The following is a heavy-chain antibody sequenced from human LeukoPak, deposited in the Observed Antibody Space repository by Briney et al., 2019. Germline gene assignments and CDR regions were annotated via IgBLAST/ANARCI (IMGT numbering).Heavy chain of an antibody. CDR1: GVSISSYY. Sequence: PSETLSLTCTVSGVSISSYYWSWIRQPPGKGLELIGYICYSGSTNYNPSLKSRVTISVDTSKNQLSLKLSSVTAADTAVYYCARFSVAAAGTGWFDPWGQGTLVTVSA. CDR3: ARFSVAAAGTGWFDP. J-gene: IGHJ5*02. D-gene: IGHD6-13*01. V-gene: IGHV4-59*01. CDR2: ICYSGST.